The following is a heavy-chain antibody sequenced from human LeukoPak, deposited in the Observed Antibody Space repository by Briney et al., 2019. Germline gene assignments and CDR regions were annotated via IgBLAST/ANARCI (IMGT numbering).Heavy chain of an antibody. CDR2: ISYSGGT. Sequence: SETLSLTCTVSGGSIISFYWSWIRQPPGRGLEWIGHISYSGGTNYNPSLKSRVTTSIDTSKNQFSLKVSSVTAADTAVYYWAKGGSTGWCDPWGQGKLVIVSS. CDR1: GGSIISFY. V-gene: IGHV4-59*13. CDR3: AKGGSTGWCDP. J-gene: IGHJ5*02. D-gene: IGHD2-2*01.